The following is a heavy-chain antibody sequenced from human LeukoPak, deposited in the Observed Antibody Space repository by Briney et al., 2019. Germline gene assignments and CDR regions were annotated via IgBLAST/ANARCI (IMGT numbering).Heavy chain of an antibody. J-gene: IGHJ4*02. Sequence: GSSVKVSCKASGGTFSSYAISWVRQAPGQGLEWMGWISAYNGNTNYAQKLQGRVTMTTDTSTSTAYMELRSLRSDDTAVYYCARASYCTNGVCHLDYWGQGTLVTVSS. D-gene: IGHD2-8*01. V-gene: IGHV1-18*01. CDR2: ISAYNGNT. CDR1: GGTFSSYA. CDR3: ARASYCTNGVCHLDY.